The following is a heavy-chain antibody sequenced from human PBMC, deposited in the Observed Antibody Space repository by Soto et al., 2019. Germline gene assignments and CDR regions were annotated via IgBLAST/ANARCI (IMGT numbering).Heavy chain of an antibody. D-gene: IGHD3-22*01. CDR1: GFTFSSYA. J-gene: IGHJ4*02. CDR3: AKEGPITMIVVVSRYFDY. CDR2: ISGSGGST. Sequence: EVQLLESGGSLVQPGGSLRLSCAASGFTFSSYAMSWVRQAPGKGLEWVSAISGSGGSTYYADSVKGRFTISRDNSKNTLYLQMNSVRAEDTAVYYCAKEGPITMIVVVSRYFDYWGQGTLVTVSS. V-gene: IGHV3-23*01.